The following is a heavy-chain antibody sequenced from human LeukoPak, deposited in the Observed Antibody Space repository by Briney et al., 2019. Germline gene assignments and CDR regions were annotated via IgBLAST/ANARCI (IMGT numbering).Heavy chain of an antibody. V-gene: IGHV1-18*01. CDR3: ARDRRDWNVLGAQHTWDFDR. D-gene: IGHD1-1*01. CDR2: IRAYNGNT. Sequence: ASVNVSCKASGYTFTSYGISWVRHAQGQGQEWMGWIRAYNGNTNYAQKLQGRVTMTTDTSTSTAYMELRSLRSDVTAVYSCARDRRDWNVLGAQHTWDFDRWGQGTLVTVST. CDR1: GYTFTSYG. J-gene: IGHJ5*02.